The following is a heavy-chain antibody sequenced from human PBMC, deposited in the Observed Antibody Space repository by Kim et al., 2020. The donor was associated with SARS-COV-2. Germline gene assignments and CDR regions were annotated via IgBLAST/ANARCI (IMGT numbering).Heavy chain of an antibody. CDR1: GFSLTTSRVG. D-gene: IGHD6-13*01. CDR2: IYWDDDK. CDR3: SHRLIEKSGSSWYSRGFDY. J-gene: IGHJ4*02. Sequence: SGPTLVNPTHTLTLTCTFSGFSLTTSRVGVGWIRQPPGKALEWLALIYWDDDKQYSPSLKSRLTITKDTSKNQVVLTMTNMDLVDTATYFCSHRLIEKSGSSWYSRGFDYWGQGTLVTVSS. V-gene: IGHV2-5*02.